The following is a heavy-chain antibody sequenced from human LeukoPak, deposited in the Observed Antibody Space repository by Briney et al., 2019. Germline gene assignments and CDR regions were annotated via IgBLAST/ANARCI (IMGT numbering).Heavy chain of an antibody. CDR3: AKGGFVDFWSGSYFDY. Sequence: GGSLRLSCAASGFTFSSYAMSWVRQAPGKGLEWVSAISGSGGSTYYADSVKGRFTISRDNSKNTLYLQMNSLRAEDTAVYYCAKGGFVDFWSGSYFDYWGQGTLVTVSS. D-gene: IGHD3-3*01. V-gene: IGHV3-23*01. CDR2: ISGSGGST. J-gene: IGHJ4*02. CDR1: GFTFSSYA.